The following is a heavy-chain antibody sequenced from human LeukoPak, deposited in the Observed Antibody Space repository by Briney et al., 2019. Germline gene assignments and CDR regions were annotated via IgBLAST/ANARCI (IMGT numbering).Heavy chain of an antibody. CDR1: GFTVSSNY. D-gene: IGHD4-17*01. CDR3: AKVFRSGDLFVSDS. CDR2: IYGGGNI. V-gene: IGHV3-53*01. J-gene: IGHJ4*02. Sequence: GGSLRLSCAASGFTVSSNYMNWVRQAPGKGLEWVSVIYGGGNIYYADSVKGRFTISRDNSKNTLYLQTNSLRAEDSAVYYCAKVFRSGDLFVSDSWGQGTLVTVSS.